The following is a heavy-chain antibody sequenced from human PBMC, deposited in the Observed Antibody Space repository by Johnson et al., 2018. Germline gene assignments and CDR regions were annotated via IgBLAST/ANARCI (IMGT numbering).Heavy chain of an antibody. D-gene: IGHD3-22*01. V-gene: IGHV3-30-3*01. CDR1: GFPYSSYA. CDR2: ISKDGSNK. Sequence: QVQLVESGGGVVQXGRSLRLSCAASGFPYSSYAMPWVRQAPGKGLEWVAIISKDGSNKNYADSVKGRFTISRDNSNKTLYLQMNSLRIDDTAIYYCARGPGCGSGYYPDYWGQGTLVTVSS. CDR3: ARGPGCGSGYYPDY. J-gene: IGHJ4*02.